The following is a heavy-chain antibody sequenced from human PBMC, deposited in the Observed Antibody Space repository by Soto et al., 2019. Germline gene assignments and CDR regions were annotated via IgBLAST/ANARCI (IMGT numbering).Heavy chain of an antibody. CDR1: GFTFSSYS. Sequence: LRLSCAASGFTFSSYSMNWVRQAPGKGLEWVSSISSSSSYIYYADSVKGRFTISRDNAKNSLYLQMNSLRAEDTAVYYCARGGVAARGYYYGMDVWGQGTTVTVSS. V-gene: IGHV3-21*01. CDR3: ARGGVAARGYYYGMDV. J-gene: IGHJ6*02. D-gene: IGHD6-6*01. CDR2: ISSSSSYI.